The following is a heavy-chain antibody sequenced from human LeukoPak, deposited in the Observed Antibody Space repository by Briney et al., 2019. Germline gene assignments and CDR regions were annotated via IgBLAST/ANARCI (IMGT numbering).Heavy chain of an antibody. V-gene: IGHV3-23*01. Sequence: PGGSLRLSYAASGFTFSSYAMSWVRQAPGKVLEWVSDISGSGGSTYYADSVKGRFTISRDNAKNSLYLQMNSLRAEDTALYYCAKDGDSSSWTRGYFQHWGQGTLVTVSS. CDR3: AKDGDSSSWTRGYFQH. J-gene: IGHJ1*01. D-gene: IGHD6-13*01. CDR1: GFTFSSYA. CDR2: ISGSGGST.